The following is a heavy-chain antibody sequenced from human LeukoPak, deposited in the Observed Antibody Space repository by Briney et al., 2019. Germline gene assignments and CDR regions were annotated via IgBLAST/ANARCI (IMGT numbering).Heavy chain of an antibody. CDR1: GYSFTSYW. CDR2: IYPGDSDT. D-gene: IGHD2-2*02. Sequence: PGESLKISCKGSGYSFTSYWIGWVRQMPGKGLEWMGIIYPGDSDTRYSPSFQGQVTISADKSISTAYLQWSSLKASDTAMYYCATALVVPAAIRSFAFDYWGQGTLVTVSS. CDR3: ATALVVPAAIRSFAFDY. J-gene: IGHJ4*02. V-gene: IGHV5-51*01.